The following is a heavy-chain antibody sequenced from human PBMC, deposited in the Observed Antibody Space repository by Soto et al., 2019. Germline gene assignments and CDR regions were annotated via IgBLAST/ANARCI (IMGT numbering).Heavy chain of an antibody. J-gene: IGHJ6*02. V-gene: IGHV5-10-1*01. D-gene: IGHD6-6*01. CDR3: ASPVRQSSSSGYYYYGMDV. Sequence: ESLKISCKGSGDSFTSYWISLVRQMPGKGLEWMGRIDPSDSYTNYSPSFQGHVTISADKSISSAYLQWSSLKASDTAMYYCASPVRQSSSSGYYYYGMDVWGQGTTVTVSS. CDR1: GDSFTSYW. CDR2: IDPSDSYT.